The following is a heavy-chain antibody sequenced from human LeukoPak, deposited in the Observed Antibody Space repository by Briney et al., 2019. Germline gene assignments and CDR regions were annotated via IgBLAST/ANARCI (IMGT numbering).Heavy chain of an antibody. D-gene: IGHD6-13*01. V-gene: IGHV4-59*01. CDR3: ARGIAAAGTEYYYYYMDV. Sequence: PSETLSLTCTVSGGSISSYYWSWIRQPPGKGLEWIGYIYYSGSTNYNPSLKSRVTISVDTSKNQFSLKLSSVTAADTAVYYCARGIAAAGTEYYYYYMDVWGKGTTVTISS. CDR1: GGSISSYY. CDR2: IYYSGST. J-gene: IGHJ6*03.